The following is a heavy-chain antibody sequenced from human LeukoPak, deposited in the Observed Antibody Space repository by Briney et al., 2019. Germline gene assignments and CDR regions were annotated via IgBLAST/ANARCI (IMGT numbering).Heavy chain of an antibody. CDR1: GFTFDKAW. Sequence: GGSLRLSCAASGFTFDKAWMTWVRQASGKGLEWVGRIRGKGDGGKTDYAAPVKGRFTISRDDSKNTEFLQMDSLQIEDAAVYYCATSRWPSFEEDAFDIWGQGTLVTVSS. CDR2: IRGKGDGGKT. CDR3: ATSRWPSFEEDAFDI. J-gene: IGHJ3*02. D-gene: IGHD3-16*01. V-gene: IGHV3-15*01.